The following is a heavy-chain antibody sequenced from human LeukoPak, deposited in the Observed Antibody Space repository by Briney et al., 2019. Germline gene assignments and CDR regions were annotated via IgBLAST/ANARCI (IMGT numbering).Heavy chain of an antibody. CDR2: IYPGDSDT. D-gene: IGHD5-12*01. J-gene: IGHJ4*02. V-gene: IGHV5-51*01. CDR1: GYRFTDYW. Sequence: GESLKISCKGSGYRFTDYWIGWVRQMPGKGLEWMGIIYPGDSDTRYSPSFQGQVTISADKSISTAYLQWSSLKASDTAMYYCARQTDIVATIFDYWGQGTLVTVSS. CDR3: ARQTDIVATIFDY.